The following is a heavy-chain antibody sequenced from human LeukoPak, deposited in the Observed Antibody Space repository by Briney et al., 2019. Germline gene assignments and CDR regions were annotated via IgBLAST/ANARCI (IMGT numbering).Heavy chain of an antibody. CDR1: GGSISSGGYY. CDR3: ARGGDYYGSGFFDY. Sequence: SETLSLTCTVSGGSISSGGYYWSWIRQHPGKGLEWIGYIYYSGSTYYNPSLKSRVTISVDTSKNQFSLKLSSVTAADTAVYYCARGGDYYGSGFFDYWGQGTLVTVSS. CDR2: IYYSGST. J-gene: IGHJ4*02. D-gene: IGHD3-10*01. V-gene: IGHV4-30-4*08.